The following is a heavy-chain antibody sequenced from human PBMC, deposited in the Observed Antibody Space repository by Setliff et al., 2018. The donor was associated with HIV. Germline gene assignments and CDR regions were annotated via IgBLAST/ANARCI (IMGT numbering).Heavy chain of an antibody. Sequence: LRLSCAASGFTFSSYEMNWVRQAPGKGLEWLSYISSSGSTIYYADSVKGRFTVSRDNAKNSLYLQMNSLRAEDTAVYYCAKDRSGSYSFARDWGQGTLDTVSS. D-gene: IGHD1-26*01. CDR3: AKDRSGSYSFARD. CDR2: ISSSGSTI. CDR1: GFTFSSYE. J-gene: IGHJ4*02. V-gene: IGHV3-48*03.